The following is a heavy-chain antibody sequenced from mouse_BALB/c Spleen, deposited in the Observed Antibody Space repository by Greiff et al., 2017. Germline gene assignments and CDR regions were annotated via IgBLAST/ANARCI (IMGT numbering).Heavy chain of an antibody. D-gene: IGHD1-1*01. CDR3: ARRVYYYGYFDY. CDR2: INPYNDGT. CDR1: GYTFTSYV. Sequence: VHVKQSGPELVKPGASVKMSCKASGYTFTSYVMHWVKQKPGQGLEWIGYINPYNDGTKYNEKFKGKATLTSDKSSSTAYMELSSLTSEDSAVYYCARRVYYYGYFDYWGQGTTLTVSS. J-gene: IGHJ2*01. V-gene: IGHV1-14*01.